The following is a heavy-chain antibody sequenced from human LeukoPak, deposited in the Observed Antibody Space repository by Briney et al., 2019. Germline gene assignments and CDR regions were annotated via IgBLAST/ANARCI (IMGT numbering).Heavy chain of an antibody. Sequence: GASVKVSCKASGYTFTSYYMHWVRQAPGQGLEWMGIINPSGGSTSYAQKFQGRVTMTRDTSTSTVYMELSSLRSEDTAVYYCARDESHYYDSSGYYLLDYWGQGTLVTVSS. CDR3: ARDESHYYDSSGYYLLDY. J-gene: IGHJ4*02. D-gene: IGHD3-22*01. CDR2: INPSGGST. CDR1: GYTFTSYY. V-gene: IGHV1-46*01.